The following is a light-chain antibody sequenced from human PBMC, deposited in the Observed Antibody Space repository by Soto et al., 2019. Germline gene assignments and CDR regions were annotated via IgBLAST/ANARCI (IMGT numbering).Light chain of an antibody. V-gene: IGLV2-14*01. CDR2: DVS. CDR1: SSDVGGYNY. J-gene: IGLJ1*01. Sequence: QSVLTQPASVSGSPGQSITISCTGTSSDVGGYNYVPWYQQHPGKAPKLMIYDVSNRPSGVSNRFSGSKSGNTASLTISGLQAEDEADYYCSSYTSSSTHYVSGPGTKVTVL. CDR3: SSYTSSSTHYV.